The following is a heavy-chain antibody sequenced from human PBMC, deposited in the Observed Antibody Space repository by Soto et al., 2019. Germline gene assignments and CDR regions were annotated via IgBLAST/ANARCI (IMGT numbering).Heavy chain of an antibody. CDR1: GFTFSIYA. V-gene: IGHV3-23*01. Sequence: WGSLRLSCATSGFTFSIYAMSWVRQAPGKGLEWVSAISGSGANTYYADSVKGRFTISRDNSKNTLYLQMNSLRAEDTAVYYCAKAIRVTVAYWGQGTLVTVSS. J-gene: IGHJ4*02. CDR2: ISGSGANT. D-gene: IGHD4-4*01. CDR3: AKAIRVTVAY.